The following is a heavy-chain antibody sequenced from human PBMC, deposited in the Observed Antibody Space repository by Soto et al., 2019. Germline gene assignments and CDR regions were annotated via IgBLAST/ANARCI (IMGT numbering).Heavy chain of an antibody. Sequence: EVQLLESGGGLVQPGGSLRLSCAASGFTFSSYAMSWVRQAPGKGLQWVSAISASGGSTYYADSVKGRFTISRDNSKNTLYLQMNSLRAEDTAVYYCAKSRIRDGYNYDYWGQGTLVTVSS. CDR3: AKSRIRDGYNYDY. CDR1: GFTFSSYA. CDR2: ISASGGST. D-gene: IGHD5-12*01. V-gene: IGHV3-23*01. J-gene: IGHJ4*02.